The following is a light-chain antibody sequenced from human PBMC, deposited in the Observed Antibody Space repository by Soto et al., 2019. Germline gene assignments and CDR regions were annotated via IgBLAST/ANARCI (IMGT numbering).Light chain of an antibody. V-gene: IGLV2-23*02. CDR3: CSDAGNGAWV. CDR1: SGYVGNYDL. J-gene: IGLJ3*02. Sequence: QSALTQPASVSGSPGQSITISCSGSSGYVGNYDLVSWYQQIPGKAPQLMIFEVSRRPSRVSDRFSCSKSGNTASLTISGIQAEDEGDFYCCSDAGNGAWVFCGGTKVTVL. CDR2: EVS.